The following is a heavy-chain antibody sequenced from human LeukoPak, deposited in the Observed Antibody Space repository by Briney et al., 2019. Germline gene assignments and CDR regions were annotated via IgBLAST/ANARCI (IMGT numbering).Heavy chain of an antibody. CDR1: GGSVSSGSYY. CDR2: IYYSGST. CDR3: ARLTYYFDH. V-gene: IGHV4-61*01. Sequence: PSETLSLTCTVSGGSVSSGSYYWSWIRQPPGKGLEWIGYIYYSGSTNYNPSLKSRVTISVDTSKNQFSLKLSSVTAADTAVYYCARLTYYFDHWGQETLVTVSS. D-gene: IGHD2-21*02. J-gene: IGHJ4*02.